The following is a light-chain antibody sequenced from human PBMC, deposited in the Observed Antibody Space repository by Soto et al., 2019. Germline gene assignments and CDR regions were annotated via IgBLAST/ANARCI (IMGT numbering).Light chain of an antibody. CDR2: GVS. CDR1: HRVSSY. V-gene: IGKV3-20*01. Sequence: EIVMTQSPATLSVSPGESATLSCSASHRVSSYLAWYQQKPGQAPSLLIYGVSTSANSVPAMISGSGSGTVFTLTISRLEPEDFAVYYCQQYGSPPWTFGQGTKVDI. CDR3: QQYGSPPWT. J-gene: IGKJ1*01.